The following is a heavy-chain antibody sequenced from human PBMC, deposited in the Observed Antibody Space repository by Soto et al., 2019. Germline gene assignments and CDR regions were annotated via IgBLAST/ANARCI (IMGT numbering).Heavy chain of an antibody. D-gene: IGHD3-22*01. CDR3: AADNGRQWYYDSSGYYYLTY. CDR2: IVVGSGNT. CDR1: GFTFTSSA. Sequence: GASVKVSCKASGFTFTSSAVQWVRQARGQRLEWIGWIVVGSGNTNYAQKFQERVTITRDMSTSTAYMELSSLRSEDTAVYYCAADNGRQWYYDSSGYYYLTYWGQGSLVTVSS. V-gene: IGHV1-58*01. J-gene: IGHJ4*02.